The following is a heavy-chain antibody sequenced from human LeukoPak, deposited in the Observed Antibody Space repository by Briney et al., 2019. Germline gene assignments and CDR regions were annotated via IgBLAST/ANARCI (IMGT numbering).Heavy chain of an antibody. CDR2: ISSSSSTI. Sequence: GGSLRLSCAASGFTSSSYSINWVRQAPGKGLEWVSYISSSSSTIYYADSVKGRFTISRDNAKNSLYLQMNSLRAEDTAVYYCARYRSGYYFDYWGQGTLVTVSS. V-gene: IGHV3-48*01. J-gene: IGHJ4*02. D-gene: IGHD3-10*01. CDR3: ARYRSGYYFDY. CDR1: GFTSSSYS.